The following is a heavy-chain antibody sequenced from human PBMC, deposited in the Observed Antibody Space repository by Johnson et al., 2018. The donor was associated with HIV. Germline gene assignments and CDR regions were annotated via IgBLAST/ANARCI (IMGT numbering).Heavy chain of an antibody. V-gene: IGHV3-30*02. CDR1: GFTFSSYG. Sequence: QVQLVESGGGVVQPGGSLRLSCAASGFTFSSYGMHWVRQAPGKGLEWVAFTAHDESITHYADSVKGRFTMSRDNSKSTLNLQMNSLRAEDTAIYYCAKDDNLGVWYSDAFDVWGQGTVVTVSS. CDR2: TAHDESIT. D-gene: IGHD6-19*01. J-gene: IGHJ3*01. CDR3: AKDDNLGVWYSDAFDV.